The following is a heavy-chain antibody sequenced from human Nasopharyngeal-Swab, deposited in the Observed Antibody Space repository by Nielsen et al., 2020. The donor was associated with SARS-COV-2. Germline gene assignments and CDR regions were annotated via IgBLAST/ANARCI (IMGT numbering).Heavy chain of an antibody. CDR3: ARRAARNGYNYEVDP. CDR2: VYPGNSEI. J-gene: IGHJ5*02. V-gene: IGHV5-51*01. CDR1: GYSFVNHW. D-gene: IGHD5-24*01. Sequence: GESLKISCMASGYSFVNHWIGWVRQKPGKGLEWMGMVYPGNSEIVYSPSFQGQITISADKSINTAYLQWRSLRASDTAMYFCARRAARNGYNYEVDPWGQGTLVTVSS.